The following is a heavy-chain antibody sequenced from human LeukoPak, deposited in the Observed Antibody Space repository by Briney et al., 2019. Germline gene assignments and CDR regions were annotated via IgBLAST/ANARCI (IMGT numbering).Heavy chain of an antibody. CDR2: ISSSSSYI. CDR1: GSTFSSYS. D-gene: IGHD6-19*01. V-gene: IGHV3-21*01. CDR3: ARDSSSGWYDY. J-gene: IGHJ4*02. Sequence: GGSLRLSCAASGSTFSSYSMNWVRQAPGKGLEWVSSISSSSSYIYYADSVKGRFTISRDNAKNSLYLQMNSLRAEDTAVYYCARDSSSGWYDYWGQGTLVTVSS.